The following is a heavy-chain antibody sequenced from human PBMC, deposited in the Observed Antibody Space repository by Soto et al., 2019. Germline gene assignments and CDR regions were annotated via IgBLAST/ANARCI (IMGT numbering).Heavy chain of an antibody. Sequence: QVQLVQSGAEVKKPGSAVKVSCKDSGRTFSTYSMFWVRQAPGQGLEWMGRIIPMLGISNYAQKFQGRGTISADKSTGTAYMELSSLRSEDTALYYCTIGSWSGEVFDIWGQGTMVTVSS. CDR1: GRTFSTYS. CDR2: IIPMLGIS. J-gene: IGHJ3*02. D-gene: IGHD2-21*01. V-gene: IGHV1-69*02. CDR3: TIGSWSGEVFDI.